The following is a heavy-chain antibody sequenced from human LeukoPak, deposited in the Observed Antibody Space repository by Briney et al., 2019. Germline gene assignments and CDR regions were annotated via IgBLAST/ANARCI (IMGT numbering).Heavy chain of an antibody. CDR2: ISYDGSNK. CDR3: ARDPAAAGIVDY. D-gene: IGHD6-13*01. V-gene: IGHV3-30*04. CDR1: GFTLSSYA. Sequence: GGPLRLSCAASGFTLSSYAMHWVRQAPGKGLEWVAVISYDGSNKYYADSVKGRFPISRDNSKNTLYLQMNSLRAEDTAVYYCARDPAAAGIVDYWGQGTLVTVSS. J-gene: IGHJ4*02.